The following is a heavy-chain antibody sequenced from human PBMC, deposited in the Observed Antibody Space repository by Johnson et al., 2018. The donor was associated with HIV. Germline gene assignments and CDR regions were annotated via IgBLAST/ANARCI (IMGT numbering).Heavy chain of an antibody. V-gene: IGHV3-48*01. D-gene: IGHD6-19*01. J-gene: IGHJ3*01. CDR3: AKVIAVAGRPDAFDV. CDR1: GFTFRSYA. Sequence: VQLVESGGGLVQPGGSLRLSCAASGFTFRSYAMHWVRQAPGQGLEWVSYISSSGSNIYKADSVKGRFSISRDNSKKTLHLQMSSLRGDDTAVYYCAKVIAVAGRPDAFDVWGQGTIVTVSS. CDR2: ISSSGSNI.